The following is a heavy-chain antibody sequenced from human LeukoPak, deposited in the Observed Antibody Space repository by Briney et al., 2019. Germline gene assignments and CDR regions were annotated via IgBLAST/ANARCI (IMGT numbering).Heavy chain of an antibody. D-gene: IGHD2-21*02. V-gene: IGHV3-33*08. CDR1: GFSISNYW. J-gene: IGHJ3*02. Sequence: GGSLRLSCAGSGFSISNYWMSWVRQAPGKGLEWVAVIWYDGSNKYYADSVKGRFTISRDNSKNTLYLQMNSLRAEDTAVYYCAREGRAYCGGDCSDAFDIWGQGTMATVSS. CDR2: IWYDGSNK. CDR3: AREGRAYCGGDCSDAFDI.